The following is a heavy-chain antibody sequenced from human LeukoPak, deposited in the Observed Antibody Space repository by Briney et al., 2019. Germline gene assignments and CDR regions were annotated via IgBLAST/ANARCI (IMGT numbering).Heavy chain of an antibody. CDR3: ARGGYYGLGNDFRFAP. CDR2: INPNSGGT. D-gene: IGHD3-10*01. CDR1: GYTFTGYY. V-gene: IGHV1-2*02. J-gene: IGHJ5*02. Sequence: GASVKVSCKASGYTFTGYYMHWVRQAPGQGLEWMGWINPNSGGTNYAQKFQGRVTMTRDTSISTAYMELSRLRSDDTAVFYCARGGYYGLGNDFRFAPWGQGTLVTVSS.